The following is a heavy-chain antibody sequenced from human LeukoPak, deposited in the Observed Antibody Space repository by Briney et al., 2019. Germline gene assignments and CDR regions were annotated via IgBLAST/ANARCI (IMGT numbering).Heavy chain of an antibody. D-gene: IGHD6-13*01. J-gene: IGHJ5*02. Sequence: AGGSLRLSCAASGFTVSSNYMSWVRQAPGKGLEWVSVIYSGGSTYYADSVKGRFTISRDNSKNTLYLQMNGLRAEDTAVYYCARDRSSSWYGNWFDPWGQGTLVTVSS. CDR3: ARDRSSSWYGNWFDP. CDR2: IYSGGST. V-gene: IGHV3-53*01. CDR1: GFTVSSNY.